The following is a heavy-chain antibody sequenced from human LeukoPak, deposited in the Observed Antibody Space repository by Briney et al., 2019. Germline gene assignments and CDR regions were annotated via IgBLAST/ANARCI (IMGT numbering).Heavy chain of an antibody. CDR3: ARYRRQLVSNDAFDI. Sequence: GGSLRLSCAASGFTFSSYWMSWVRQAPGKGLGWVANIKQDGSEKYYVDSVKGRFTISRDNAKDSLYLQMNSLRAEDTAVYYCARYRRQLVSNDAFDIWGQGTMVTVSS. D-gene: IGHD6-6*01. V-gene: IGHV3-7*01. CDR1: GFTFSSYW. J-gene: IGHJ3*02. CDR2: IKQDGSEK.